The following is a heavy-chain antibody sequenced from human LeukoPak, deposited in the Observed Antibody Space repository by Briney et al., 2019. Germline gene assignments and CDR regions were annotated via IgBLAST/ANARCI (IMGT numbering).Heavy chain of an antibody. Sequence: GGSLRLSCASSGFTFSDYYMNWIRQAPGKGLEWISYMSSSGSTISYADSVTGRFTVSRDNAKNSLYLQMNSLRAEDTAVYYCARSILPAANAIDYWGQGTLLTVSS. CDR1: GFTFSDYY. D-gene: IGHD2-2*01. CDR2: MSSSGSTI. J-gene: IGHJ4*02. CDR3: ARSILPAANAIDY. V-gene: IGHV3-11*04.